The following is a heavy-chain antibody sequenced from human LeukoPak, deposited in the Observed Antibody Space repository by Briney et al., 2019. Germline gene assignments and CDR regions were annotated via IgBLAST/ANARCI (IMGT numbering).Heavy chain of an antibody. Sequence: GASVKVSCKASGYTFTNYAMNWVRQAPGQGLEWMGWINTNTGNPTYAQGFTGRFVFSLDTSVSTAYLQISSLKAEDTAVYYCARRVYSGYDYSLDYWGQGTLVTVSS. CDR3: ARRVYSGYDYSLDY. CDR1: GYTFTNYA. V-gene: IGHV7-4-1*02. J-gene: IGHJ4*02. D-gene: IGHD5-12*01. CDR2: INTNTGNP.